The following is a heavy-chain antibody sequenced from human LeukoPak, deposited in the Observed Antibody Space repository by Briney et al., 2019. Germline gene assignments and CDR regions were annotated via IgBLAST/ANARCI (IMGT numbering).Heavy chain of an antibody. CDR2: ISSSGSTI. V-gene: IGHV3-48*03. D-gene: IGHD3-22*01. CDR1: GFTFSSYE. CDR3: ARGWRYYDSSGYYEPEGY. Sequence: GGSLRLSCAASGFTFSSYEMNWVRRAPGKGLEWVSYISSSGSTIYYADSVKGRFTISRDNAKNSLYLQMNSLRAEDTAVYYCARGWRYYDSSGYYEPEGYWGQGTLVTVSS. J-gene: IGHJ4*02.